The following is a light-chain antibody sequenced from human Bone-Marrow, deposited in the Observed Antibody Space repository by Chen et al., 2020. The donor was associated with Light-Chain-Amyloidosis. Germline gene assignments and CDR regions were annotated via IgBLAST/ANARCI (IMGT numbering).Light chain of an antibody. J-gene: IGLJ3*02. CDR3: QVWDRSSDRPV. V-gene: IGLV3-21*02. Sequence: SYVLTQPSSVSVAPGQTATIACGGNNIGSTSVHWYQQTPGQAPLLVVYDDSDRPSGIPERLSGYNSGNTATRTISRVEAGEEADYYGQVWDRSSDRPVFGGGTKLTVL. CDR2: DDS. CDR1: NIGSTS.